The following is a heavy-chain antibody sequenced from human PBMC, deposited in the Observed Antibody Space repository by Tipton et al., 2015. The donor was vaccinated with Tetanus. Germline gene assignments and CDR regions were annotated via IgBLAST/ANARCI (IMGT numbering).Heavy chain of an antibody. J-gene: IGHJ4*02. CDR3: ARGPSYSGAWYHY. CDR1: GGAFSGHY. Sequence: TLSLTCAVYGGAFSGHYWTWIRQAPGKGLEWIGEIHPSGSTNYNPSLRSRVTISIDTSSNQFSLKLTSVTPADTAIYYCARGPSYSGAWYHYWGQGAMVTVSP. CDR2: IHPSGST. V-gene: IGHV4-34*01. D-gene: IGHD6-19*01.